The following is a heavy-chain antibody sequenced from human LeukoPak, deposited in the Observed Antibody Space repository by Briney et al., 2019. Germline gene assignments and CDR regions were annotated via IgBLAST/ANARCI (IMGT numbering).Heavy chain of an antibody. CDR1: AFTFSSYG. J-gene: IGHJ4*02. V-gene: IGHV3-33*01. CDR2: IWHDGNSK. Sequence: PGGSLRLSCVASAFTFSSYGINWGREAPGKGLEWGAVIWHDGNSKYYADSVKGRCTISRDNSKKTLFLHMNSLRAEDTAVYYCARGMSATSGYLELEYWGQGTLVTVST. D-gene: IGHD3-22*01. CDR3: ARGMSATSGYLELEY.